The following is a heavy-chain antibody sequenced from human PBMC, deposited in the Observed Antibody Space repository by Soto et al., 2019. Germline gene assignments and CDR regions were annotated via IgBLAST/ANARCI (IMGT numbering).Heavy chain of an antibody. CDR3: AKDVNYDILAGYYYY. CDR2: IRGSDGST. Sequence: EVQLLESGGGLVQPGGSLRLSCAASGFTISSYGMTWVRQAPGKGLEWVSTIRGSDGSTYDADSVKGRFTISRDNSKNTVYLQMNSLRVEDTVVYFCAKDVNYDILAGYYYYWGQGTLVSVSS. CDR1: GFTISSYG. D-gene: IGHD3-9*01. V-gene: IGHV3-23*01. J-gene: IGHJ4*02.